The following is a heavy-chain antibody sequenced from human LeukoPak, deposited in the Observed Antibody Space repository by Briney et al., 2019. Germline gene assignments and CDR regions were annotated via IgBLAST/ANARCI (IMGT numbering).Heavy chain of an antibody. Sequence: GGSLRLSCEASGFTFSSYAMSWVRQAPAKGLEWVSSITGGGGSTYHTDSVKGRFTISRDNSKNTLYLQMNSLRAEDTAVYYCARSEGRYYGSGSYYYDYWGQGTLVTVSS. CDR1: GFTFSSYA. D-gene: IGHD3-10*01. J-gene: IGHJ4*02. V-gene: IGHV3-23*01. CDR3: ARSEGRYYGSGSYYYDY. CDR2: ITGGGGST.